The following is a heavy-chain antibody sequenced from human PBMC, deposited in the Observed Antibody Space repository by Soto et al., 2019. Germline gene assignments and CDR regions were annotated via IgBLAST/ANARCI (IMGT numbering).Heavy chain of an antibody. V-gene: IGHV4-39*01. J-gene: IGHJ4*02. CDR2: VYYTGST. CDR1: GGPTSSSTYY. D-gene: IGHD3-22*01. CDR3: ARQRRYYYDSSGYPDY. Sequence: SETLSLTCSVSGGPTSSSTYYWGWIRQPPGKGLEWIGSVYYTGSTFYNPSLKSRVTISVDTSKNQFSLRLSSVTAADTAVYYCARQRRYYYDSSGYPDYWGQGTLVTVSS.